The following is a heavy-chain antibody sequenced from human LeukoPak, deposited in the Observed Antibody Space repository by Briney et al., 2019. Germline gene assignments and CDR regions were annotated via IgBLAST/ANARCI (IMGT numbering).Heavy chain of an antibody. Sequence: QAGGSLRLSCAASGFTFSSYAMSWVRQAPGKGLEWVSAISGSGGSTYYADSVKGRFTISRDHSKNTLYLQMNSLRAEDTAVYYCAKNFSDFWSGYPFDYWGQGTLVTVSS. J-gene: IGHJ4*02. V-gene: IGHV3-23*01. CDR2: ISGSGGST. D-gene: IGHD3-3*01. CDR1: GFTFSSYA. CDR3: AKNFSDFWSGYPFDY.